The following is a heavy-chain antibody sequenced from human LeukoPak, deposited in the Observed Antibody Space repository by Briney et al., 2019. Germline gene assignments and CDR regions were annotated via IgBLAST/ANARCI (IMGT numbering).Heavy chain of an antibody. Sequence: GGSLRLSCAASGFTFSSYGMHWVRQAPGKGLEWVAVISYDGSNKYYADSVKGRFTISRDNSKNTLYLQMNSLGAEDTAVYYCARDGVALYYYYGMDVWGQGTTVIVSS. CDR1: GFTFSSYG. V-gene: IGHV3-30*03. CDR3: ARDGVALYYYYGMDV. D-gene: IGHD3-3*01. CDR2: ISYDGSNK. J-gene: IGHJ6*02.